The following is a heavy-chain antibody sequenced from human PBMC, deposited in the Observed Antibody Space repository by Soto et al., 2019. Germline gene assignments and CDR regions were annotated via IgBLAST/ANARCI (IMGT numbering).Heavy chain of an antibody. CDR1: GGTFSSYA. CDR3: ARDPQGGYCSSTSCYTYSWFDP. CDR2: IIPIFGTA. V-gene: IGHV1-69*01. D-gene: IGHD2-2*02. Sequence: QVQLVQSGAEVKKPGSSVKVSCKASGGTFSSYAISWVRQAPGQGLEWMGGIIPIFGTANYAQKFQGRVTITADESTSTAYMELSSRRSEDTAVYYCARDPQGGYCSSTSCYTYSWFDPWGQGTLVTVSS. J-gene: IGHJ5*02.